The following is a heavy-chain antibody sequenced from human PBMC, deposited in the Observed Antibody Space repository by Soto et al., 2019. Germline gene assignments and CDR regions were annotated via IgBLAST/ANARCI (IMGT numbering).Heavy chain of an antibody. CDR2: IWYDGSNK. J-gene: IGHJ6*02. V-gene: IGHV3-33*01. D-gene: IGHD3-10*01. CDR3: ARDLGYEVRGVITYYYGMDV. CDR1: GFTFSSYG. Sequence: QVQLVESGGGVVQPGRSLRLSCAASGFTFSSYGMHWVRQAPGKGLEWVAVIWYDGSNKYYADSVKGRFTISRDNSKNTLYLQMNSLRAEDTAVYYCARDLGYEVRGVITYYYGMDVWGQGTTVTVSS.